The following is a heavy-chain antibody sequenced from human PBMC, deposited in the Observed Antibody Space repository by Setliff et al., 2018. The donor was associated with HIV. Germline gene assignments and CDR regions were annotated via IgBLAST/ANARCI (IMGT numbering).Heavy chain of an antibody. CDR1: GGSFSGYY. CDR2: INHRGDT. CDR3: ARGSWKDGAHGYFFDY. V-gene: IGHV4-34*01. Sequence: PSETLSLTCAVYGGSFSGYYWTWIRQPPGKGLEWIGDINHRGDTKYNPSLRSRVIISVDKSKNQFSLKLISLTAADTAVYYCARGSWKDGAHGYFFDYWGQGTLVTVSS. D-gene: IGHD1-1*01. J-gene: IGHJ4*02.